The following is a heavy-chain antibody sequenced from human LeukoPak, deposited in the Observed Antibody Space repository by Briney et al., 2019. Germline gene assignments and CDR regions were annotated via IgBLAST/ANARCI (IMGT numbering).Heavy chain of an antibody. D-gene: IGHD2-15*01. V-gene: IGHV3-7*01. CDR3: ARDVTCTAGSCYFFDY. Sequence: GGSRRLSCAASGFTFSSYWMSWFRQAPGKGLEWVANINQDGSKKFYVDSVKGRFTVSRDNAKDSLYLQMNSLRADDTAVFYCARDVTCTAGSCYFFDYWGQGALVTVSS. CDR2: INQDGSKK. CDR1: GFTFSSYW. J-gene: IGHJ4*02.